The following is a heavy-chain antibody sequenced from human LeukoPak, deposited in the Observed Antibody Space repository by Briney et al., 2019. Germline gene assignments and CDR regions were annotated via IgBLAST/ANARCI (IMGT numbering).Heavy chain of an antibody. CDR2: ISWNSGSI. V-gene: IGHV3-9*01. CDR3: AKAKLSFGELSKAYFDY. D-gene: IGHD3-10*01. J-gene: IGHJ4*02. CDR1: GFTFYDYA. Sequence: PGRSLRLSCAASGFTFYDYAMHWVRQAPGKGLEWVSGISWNSGSIGYADSVKGRFTISRDNAKNSLYLQMNSLRAEDTALYYCAKAKLSFGELSKAYFDYWGQGTLVTVSS.